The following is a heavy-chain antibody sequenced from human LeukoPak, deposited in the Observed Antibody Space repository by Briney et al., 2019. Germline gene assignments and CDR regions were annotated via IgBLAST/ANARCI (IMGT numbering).Heavy chain of an antibody. J-gene: IGHJ5*02. D-gene: IGHD2-2*01. CDR1: GGSIISGSYY. V-gene: IGHV4-61*02. CDR3: ARSRYCSSTSCYGFDP. CDR2: IYTSGST. Sequence: SQTLSLTCTVSGGSIISGSYYWSWIRQPAGKGLEWIGRIYTSGSTNYNPSLKSRVTISVDTSKNQFSLKLSSVTAADTAVYYCARSRYCSSTSCYGFDPWGQGTLVTVSS.